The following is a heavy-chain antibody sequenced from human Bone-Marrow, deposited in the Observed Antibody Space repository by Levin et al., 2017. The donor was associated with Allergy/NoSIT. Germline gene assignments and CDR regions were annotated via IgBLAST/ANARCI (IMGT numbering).Heavy chain of an antibody. Sequence: SETLSLTCSVSGASFSSYYWTWIRQSPGRRLEWIGYVSDTGLTNYNPSLKSRVTISVDKSRTQFPLRLTSVTAADTAVYFCAGQALAGFDHWGQGALVSVSS. CDR3: AGQALAGFDH. V-gene: IGHV4-59*01. CDR2: VSDTGLT. CDR1: GASFSSYY. D-gene: IGHD3-3*02. J-gene: IGHJ4*02.